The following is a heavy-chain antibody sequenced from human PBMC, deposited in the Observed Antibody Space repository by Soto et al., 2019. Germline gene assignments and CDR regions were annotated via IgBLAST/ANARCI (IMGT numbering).Heavy chain of an antibody. J-gene: IGHJ6*02. CDR3: ARGVRIVATPHPPPHYYYGMDV. CDR2: TYYRSSWDN. Sequence: TLSIPCAISADTVSSHSAAWNWIRQSPSRGLEWLGRTYYRSSWDNEYAVSVKSRITITPDTSKNQFSLKLNSVTAEDTAVYYCARGVRIVATPHPPPHYYYGMDVWGQGTTVTVSS. V-gene: IGHV6-1*01. CDR1: ADTVSSHSAA. D-gene: IGHD5-12*01.